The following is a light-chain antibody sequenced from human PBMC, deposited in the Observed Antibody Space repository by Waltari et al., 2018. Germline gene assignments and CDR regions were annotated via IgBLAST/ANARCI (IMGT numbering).Light chain of an antibody. CDR1: SSDVGGYNH. J-gene: IGLJ1*01. CDR2: DVN. V-gene: IGLV2-14*01. CDR3: CSFASSNSYV. Sequence: QSALTQPASVSGSLGQSITISCTGTSSDVGGYNHVSWYQQHPRKAPGLMIYDVNKRPSGVSNRFSGSKSGNTASLTISGLQAEDEADYHCCSFASSNSYVFGTGTMVTVL.